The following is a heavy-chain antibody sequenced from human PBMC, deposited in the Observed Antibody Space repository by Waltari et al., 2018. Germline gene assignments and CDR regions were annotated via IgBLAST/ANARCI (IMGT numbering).Heavy chain of an antibody. CDR3: ARDLATYYYDSSGYFLAY. D-gene: IGHD3-22*01. V-gene: IGHV1-69*12. J-gene: IGHJ4*02. CDR2: IIPIFGTA. Sequence: QVQLVQSGAEVKKPGSSVKVSCKASGGTFSSYAISWVRQAPGQGLEWMGGIIPIFGTANYAQKFQGRVTITADESTSTAYMELSSLRSEDTAVYYCARDLATYYYDSSGYFLAYWGQGTLVTVSS. CDR1: GGTFSSYA.